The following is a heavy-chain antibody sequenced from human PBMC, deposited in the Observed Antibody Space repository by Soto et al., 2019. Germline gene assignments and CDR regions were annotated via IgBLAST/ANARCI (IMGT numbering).Heavy chain of an antibody. CDR3: ARAGGVTIFGVVIGIDY. CDR2: ISSSSSYI. V-gene: IGHV3-21*01. J-gene: IGHJ4*02. CDR1: GFTFSSYS. D-gene: IGHD3-3*01. Sequence: PGGSLRLSCAASGFTFSSYSMNWVRQAPGKXLEWVSSISSSSSYIYYADSVKGRFTISRDDAKNSLYLQMNSLRAEDTAVYYCARAGGVTIFGVVIGIDYWGQGTLVTVSS.